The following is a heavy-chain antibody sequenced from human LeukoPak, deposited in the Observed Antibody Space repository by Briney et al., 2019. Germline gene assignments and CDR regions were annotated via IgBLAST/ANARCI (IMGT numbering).Heavy chain of an antibody. Sequence: GGSLRLSCAASGFTISIYSMSWVRQAPGKGLEWVSYISSSGITIYYADSVRGRFTISRDNAKNSLYLQMNSLRAEDTAVYYCARARSAYYFDYWGQGTLVTVSS. CDR3: ARARSAYYFDY. CDR2: ISSSGITI. J-gene: IGHJ4*02. CDR1: GFTISIYS. D-gene: IGHD2-15*01. V-gene: IGHV3-48*01.